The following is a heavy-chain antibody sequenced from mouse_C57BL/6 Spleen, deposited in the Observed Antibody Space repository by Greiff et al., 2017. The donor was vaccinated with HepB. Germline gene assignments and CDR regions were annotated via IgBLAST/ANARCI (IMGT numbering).Heavy chain of an antibody. CDR1: GYTFTTYS. J-gene: IGHJ3*01. V-gene: IGHV1-47*01. CDR2: FHPCNDDT. CDR3: AINWDVYFAY. Sequence: QVHLKQSGAELVKPGASVKLSCKASGYTFTTYSIEWLKQNHGQSLEWSGNFHPCNDDTKYNDKFKGKATLTVERYSSTMYLKLSRLTSDDADVYYCAINWDVYFAYWGQGTLVTVST. D-gene: IGHD4-1*01.